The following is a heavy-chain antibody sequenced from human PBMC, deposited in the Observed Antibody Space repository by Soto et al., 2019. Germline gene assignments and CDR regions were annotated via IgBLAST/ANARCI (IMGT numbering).Heavy chain of an antibody. V-gene: IGHV5-10-1*03. J-gene: IGHJ5*02. D-gene: IGHD2-15*01. CDR1: GYSFTSYW. Sequence: EVQLVQSGAEVKKPGESLRISCKGSGYSFTSYWISWVRQMPGKGLEWMGRIDPSDSYTNYSPSFQGHVTISADKSISTAYLQWSSLKASDTAMYYCARHKNGCMLSGVRGGSCSIHTEFDPWGQGTLVTVSS. CDR3: ARHKNGCMLSGVRGGSCSIHTEFDP. CDR2: IDPSDSYT.